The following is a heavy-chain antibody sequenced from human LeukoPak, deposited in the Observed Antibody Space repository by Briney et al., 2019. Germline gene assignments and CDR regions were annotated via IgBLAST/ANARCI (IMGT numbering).Heavy chain of an antibody. Sequence: GGSLRLSCAASGFTFDDYAMHWVRQAPGKGLEWVSGISWNSGSIGYADSVKGRFTISRDNAKNSLYLQMNSLRAEDTALYYCAKGLYYYGSGTDHNYYYYGMDVWGQGTTVTVSS. D-gene: IGHD3-10*01. J-gene: IGHJ6*02. V-gene: IGHV3-9*01. CDR1: GFTFDDYA. CDR3: AKGLYYYGSGTDHNYYYYGMDV. CDR2: ISWNSGSI.